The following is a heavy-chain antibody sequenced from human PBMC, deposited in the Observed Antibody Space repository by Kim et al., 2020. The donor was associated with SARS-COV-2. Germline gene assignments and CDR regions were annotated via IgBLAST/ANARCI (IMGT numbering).Heavy chain of an antibody. Sequence: SQTLSLTCAISGDSVSSNSAAWNWIRQSPSRGLEWLGRTYYRSKWYNDYAVSVKSRITINPDTSKNQFSLQLNSVTPEDTAVYYCAREGGSSWPYYYYGMDVWGQGTTVTVSS. V-gene: IGHV6-1*01. CDR1: GDSVSSNSAA. CDR2: TYYRSKWYN. D-gene: IGHD6-13*01. CDR3: AREGGSSWPYYYYGMDV. J-gene: IGHJ6*02.